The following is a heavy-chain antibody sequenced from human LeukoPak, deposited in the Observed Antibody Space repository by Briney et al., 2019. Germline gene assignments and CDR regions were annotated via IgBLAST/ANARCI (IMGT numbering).Heavy chain of an antibody. CDR1: GYTFTGHY. CDR2: IYPKSGGT. Sequence: ASVKGSCKASGYTFTGHYMHWVRQAPGQGLEWMGWIYPKSGGTNYAQKFQSRVTMTRDTSITTAFMELNILKSDDTAVYYCVRDGYSGGAFDIWGQGTMVTVSS. V-gene: IGHV1-2*02. D-gene: IGHD5-12*01. CDR3: VRDGYSGGAFDI. J-gene: IGHJ3*02.